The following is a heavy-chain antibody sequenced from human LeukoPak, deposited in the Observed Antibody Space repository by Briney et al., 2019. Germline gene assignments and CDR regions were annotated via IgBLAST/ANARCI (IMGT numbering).Heavy chain of an antibody. J-gene: IGHJ4*02. CDR1: GFTFTNYN. Sequence: GGSLRLSCAASGFTFTNYNMNWVRQAPGKGLEWVSYISSSSSNINYADSVKGRFTISRDNAKNSLYLQMNSLRAEDTAVYYCAREYSGYDLAFDYWGQGTLVTVSS. CDR2: ISSSSSNI. CDR3: AREYSGYDLAFDY. V-gene: IGHV3-48*04. D-gene: IGHD5-12*01.